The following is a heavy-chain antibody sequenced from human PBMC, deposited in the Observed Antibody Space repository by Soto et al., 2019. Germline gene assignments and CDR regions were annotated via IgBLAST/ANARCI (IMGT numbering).Heavy chain of an antibody. CDR3: ARHYCSGDSCYSGADFDY. J-gene: IGHJ4*02. Sequence: PGESLKISCKGSGYRFTSYWISWVRQMPGKGLEWMGRIDPSDSYTKNSPSFQGHVSISVDKSISTAYLQWSSLKASDTAVYYCARHYCSGDSCYSGADFDYWGQGTLVTVSS. CDR1: GYRFTSYW. V-gene: IGHV5-10-1*01. D-gene: IGHD2-15*01. CDR2: IDPSDSYT.